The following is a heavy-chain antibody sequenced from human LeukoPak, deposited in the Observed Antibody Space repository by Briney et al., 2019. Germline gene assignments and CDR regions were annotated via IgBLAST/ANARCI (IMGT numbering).Heavy chain of an antibody. CDR1: GDSISSGDYY. CDR2: ISSSGST. J-gene: IGHJ6*03. V-gene: IGHV4-61*02. Sequence: SETLSLTCTVSGDSISSGDYYWSWIRQPAGKGLEWIGRISSSGSTNYNPSLKSRVTISVDTSKNQFSLKLSSVTAADTAVYYCARISGGRDGYNPPLYYYYYMDVWGKGTTVTISS. D-gene: IGHD5-24*01. CDR3: ARISGGRDGYNPPLYYYYYMDV.